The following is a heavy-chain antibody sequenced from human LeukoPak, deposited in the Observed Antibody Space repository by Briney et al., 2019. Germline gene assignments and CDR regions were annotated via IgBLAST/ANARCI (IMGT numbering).Heavy chain of an antibody. D-gene: IGHD6-6*01. V-gene: IGHV1-8*01. CDR1: GYTFTSYD. J-gene: IGHJ5*02. Sequence: PGASVKVSCKASGYTFTSYDINWVRQATGQGLEWMGWMNPNSDNTGYAQKFQGRVTMTRNTSISTAYMELSSLRSEDTAVYYCARGVSVRRYSSSMRFDPWGQGTLVTVSS. CDR3: ARGVSVRRYSSSMRFDP. CDR2: MNPNSDNT.